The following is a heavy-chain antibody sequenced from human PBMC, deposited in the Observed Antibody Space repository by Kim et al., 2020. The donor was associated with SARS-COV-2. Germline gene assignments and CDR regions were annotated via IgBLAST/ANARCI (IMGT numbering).Heavy chain of an antibody. Sequence: SVKVSCKASGGIFNKYGIAWVRQAPGQGLEWLGRIIPFLDITNYAQKLQDRVTITADKSTTTVYLDLTSLTSEDTAVYYCASMMDAPPVDYWGQGTLVTVSS. V-gene: IGHV1-69*04. J-gene: IGHJ4*02. CDR2: IIPFLDIT. CDR3: ASMMDAPPVDY. CDR1: GGIFNKYG. D-gene: IGHD2-2*01.